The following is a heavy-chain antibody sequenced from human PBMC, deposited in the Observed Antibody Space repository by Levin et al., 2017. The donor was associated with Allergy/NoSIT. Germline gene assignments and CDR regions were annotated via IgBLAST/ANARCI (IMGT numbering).Heavy chain of an antibody. Sequence: GESLKISCAASGFTVSSNYMSWVRQAPGKGLEWVSVIYSGGSTYYADSVKGRFTISRDNSKNTLYLQMNSLRAEDTAVYYCARDPGQLWLSSYYYYGMDVWGQGTTVTVSS. D-gene: IGHD5-18*01. V-gene: IGHV3-66*01. CDR2: IYSGGST. CDR1: GFTVSSNY. J-gene: IGHJ6*02. CDR3: ARDPGQLWLSSYYYYGMDV.